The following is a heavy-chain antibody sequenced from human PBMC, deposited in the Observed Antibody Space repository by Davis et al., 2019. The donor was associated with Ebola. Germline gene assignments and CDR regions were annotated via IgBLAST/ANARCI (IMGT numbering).Heavy chain of an antibody. CDR3: AKVRWEVTTYYYYYGMDV. J-gene: IGHJ6*02. Sequence: GESLKISCAASGFTFSSYAMSWVRQAPGKGLEWVSSISGNGGSTHYADAVKGRFTISRDNSKNTLYLQMNSLRAEDTAVYYCAKVRWEVTTYYYYYGMDVWGQGTTVTVSS. D-gene: IGHD4-17*01. CDR2: ISGNGGST. CDR1: GFTFSSYA. V-gene: IGHV3-23*01.